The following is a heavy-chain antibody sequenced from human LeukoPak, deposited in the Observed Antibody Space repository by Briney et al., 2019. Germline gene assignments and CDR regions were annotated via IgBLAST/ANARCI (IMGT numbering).Heavy chain of an antibody. V-gene: IGHV4-39*02. Sequence: SQTLSLTCSVSGGSISSSSYYWGWIRQPPGKGLEWIGIIYYNGNTYYNPSLKSRVTISVDTSKNRFSLKLSSLTAADTAVYYCARGGQGGYDYIWGSYRLSEFDYWGQGTLVTVSS. CDR3: ARGGQGGYDYIWGSYRLSEFDY. D-gene: IGHD3-16*02. CDR2: IYYNGNT. J-gene: IGHJ4*02. CDR1: GGSISSSSYY.